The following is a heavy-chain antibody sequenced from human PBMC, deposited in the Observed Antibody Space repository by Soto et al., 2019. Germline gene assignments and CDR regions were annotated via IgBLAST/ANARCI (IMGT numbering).Heavy chain of an antibody. CDR3: ARALAEGRGPEGEGVDV. D-gene: IGHD3-16*01. J-gene: IGHJ6*02. CDR1: GFTFSSYS. V-gene: IGHV3-21*01. CDR2: ISSSSSYI. Sequence: EVQLVESGGGLVKPGGSLRLSCAASGFTFSSYSMNWVRQAPGKGLEWVSSISSSSSYIYYADSVKGRFTISRDNAKNSLYLQMNSLRAEDTAVYSCARALAEGRGPEGEGVDVWGQGTTVTVSS.